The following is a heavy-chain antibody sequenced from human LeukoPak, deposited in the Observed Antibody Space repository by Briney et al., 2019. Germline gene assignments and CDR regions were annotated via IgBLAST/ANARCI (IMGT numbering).Heavy chain of an antibody. CDR2: ISSSSSYI. Sequence: GGSLRLSCAASGFTFSSYSMSWVRQAPGKGLEWVSSISSSSSYIYYADSVKGRFTISRDNAKSSLYLQMNSLRAEDTAVYYCARWYGSGSYYNGGDDYWGQGTLVTVSS. J-gene: IGHJ4*02. D-gene: IGHD3-10*01. CDR1: GFTFSSYS. V-gene: IGHV3-21*01. CDR3: ARWYGSGSYYNGGDDY.